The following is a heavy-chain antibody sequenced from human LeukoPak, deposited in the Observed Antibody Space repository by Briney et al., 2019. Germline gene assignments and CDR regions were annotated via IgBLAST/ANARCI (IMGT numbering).Heavy chain of an antibody. V-gene: IGHV4-59*01. J-gene: IGHJ4*02. D-gene: IGHD6-13*01. CDR2: IYYSGST. CDR3: AGSSSWDQLDY. Sequence: SETLSLTCAVSGGSFSGYYWSWIRQPPGKGLEWIGYIYYSGSTNYNPSLKSRVTISVDTSKNQFSLKLSSVTAADTAVYYCAGSSSWDQLDYWGQGTLVTVSS. CDR1: GGSFSGYY.